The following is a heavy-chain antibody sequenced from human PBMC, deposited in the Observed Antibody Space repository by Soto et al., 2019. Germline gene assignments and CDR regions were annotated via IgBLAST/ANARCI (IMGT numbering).Heavy chain of an antibody. Sequence: GGSLSLSSAASGFTFSIYEMSWVRQAPGKGLEWVSYITSSGTTIYYTDSVKGRFTISRDNAKNSLYLQMNSLRAEDTAVYYCARDGQIYGLDVWGQGTTVTVSS. CDR2: ITSSGTTI. J-gene: IGHJ6*02. CDR1: GFTFSIYE. CDR3: ARDGQIYGLDV. V-gene: IGHV3-48*03.